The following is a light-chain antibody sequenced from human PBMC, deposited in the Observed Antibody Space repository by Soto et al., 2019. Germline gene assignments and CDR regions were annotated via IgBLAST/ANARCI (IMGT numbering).Light chain of an antibody. CDR3: LQYNNWPPA. CDR2: GAS. Sequence: EIVMTQSPATLSVSPGERATLSCRASQSVSSNLAWSQQQPGQAPRLLIYGASTRATGIPARFSGSGSGTEFTLTISSLQSEDISVYYCLQYNNWPPAFGQGTKVEIK. CDR1: QSVSSN. V-gene: IGKV3-15*01. J-gene: IGKJ1*01.